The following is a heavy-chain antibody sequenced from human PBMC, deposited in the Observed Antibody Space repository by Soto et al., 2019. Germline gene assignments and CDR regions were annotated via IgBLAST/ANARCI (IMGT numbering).Heavy chain of an antibody. CDR2: IWYDGTNK. D-gene: IGHD2-8*01. CDR3: ARTSEMAPYYFDY. Sequence: QVQLVXSGGXVVXPGRSXXLSCAXSGFTFSTYGMHWVRQAPXXGLEWVAVIWYDGTNKFYADSVKGRFTISRDNSKNTLYLQMNSLRAEDTAVYYCARTSEMAPYYFDYWGQGTLVTVSS. J-gene: IGHJ4*02. V-gene: IGHV3-33*01. CDR1: GFTFSTYG.